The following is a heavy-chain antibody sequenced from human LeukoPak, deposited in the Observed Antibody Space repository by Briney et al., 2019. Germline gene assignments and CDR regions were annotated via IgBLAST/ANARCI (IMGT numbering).Heavy chain of an antibody. J-gene: IGHJ4*02. CDR3: AKNGGTTWLVDY. D-gene: IGHD1-1*01. Sequence: PGGSLRLSCVASGFTFTSYSMNWVRQAPGKGLEWVSYIDSSSTTVLYADSVKGRFTISRDNSKNTLYLQMNSLRAEDTAEYYCAKNGGTTWLVDYWGQGTRVTVSS. CDR1: GFTFTSYS. V-gene: IGHV3-48*01. CDR2: IDSSSTTV.